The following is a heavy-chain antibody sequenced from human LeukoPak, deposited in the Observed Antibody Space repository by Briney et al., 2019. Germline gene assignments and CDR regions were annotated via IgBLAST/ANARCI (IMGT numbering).Heavy chain of an antibody. J-gene: IGHJ5*02. CDR2: ISSSSSTI. Sequence: GGSLRLSCAASGFTFSSYSMNWVRQAPGKGLEWVSYISSSSSTIYYADTVKGRFTISRDNAKNSLYLQMNSLRDEDTAVYYCARDSRGYSYGSSNWFDPWGQGTLVTVSS. CDR3: ARDSRGYSYGSSNWFDP. D-gene: IGHD5-18*01. V-gene: IGHV3-48*02. CDR1: GFTFSSYS.